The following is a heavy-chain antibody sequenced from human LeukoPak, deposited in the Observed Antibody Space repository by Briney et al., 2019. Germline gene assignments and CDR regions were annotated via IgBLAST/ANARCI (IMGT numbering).Heavy chain of an antibody. CDR2: ILNDGSQE. D-gene: IGHD3-16*01. J-gene: IGHJ3*02. Sequence: GGSLRLSCAASGFTFINYGRHWVRQAPGKGLDGVAVILNDGSQEKYADSVKGRFTISRDNYKNTLFLQMNSLRAEDTAVYYCARDDALGDNALDIWGQGTMVTVSS. CDR1: GFTFINYG. V-gene: IGHV3-33*08. CDR3: ARDDALGDNALDI.